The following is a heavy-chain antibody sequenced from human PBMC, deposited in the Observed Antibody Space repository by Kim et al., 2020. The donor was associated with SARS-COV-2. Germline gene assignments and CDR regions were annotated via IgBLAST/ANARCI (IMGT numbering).Heavy chain of an antibody. D-gene: IGHD3-3*01. Sequence: GGSLRLSCAASGFTFSDYYMSWIRQAPGKGLEWFSYISSSGSTIYYADSVKGRFTISRDNAKNSLYLQMNSLRAEDTAVYYCARMYYDFWSGPFGYWGQGTLVTVSS. J-gene: IGHJ4*02. CDR2: ISSSGSTI. CDR3: ARMYYDFWSGPFGY. V-gene: IGHV3-11*01. CDR1: GFTFSDYY.